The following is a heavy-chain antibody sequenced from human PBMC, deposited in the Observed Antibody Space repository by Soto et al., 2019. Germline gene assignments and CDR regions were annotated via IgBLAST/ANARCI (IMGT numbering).Heavy chain of an antibody. D-gene: IGHD2-15*01. CDR2: ISGSGGST. CDR3: AKDWGPCSGGSCGFRGGFDY. V-gene: IGHV3-23*01. Sequence: GGSLRLSCAASGFTFSSYAMSWVRQAPGKGLEWVSAISGSGGSTYYADSVKGRFTISRDNSKNTLYLQMNSLRAEDTAVYYCAKDWGPCSGGSCGFRGGFDYWGQGTLVTVSS. CDR1: GFTFSSYA. J-gene: IGHJ4*02.